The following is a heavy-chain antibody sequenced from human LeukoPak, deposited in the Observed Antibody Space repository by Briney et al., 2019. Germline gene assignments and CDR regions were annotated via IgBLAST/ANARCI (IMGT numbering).Heavy chain of an antibody. Sequence: PGGSLRLSCAASGFSVSSNYMSWVRQAPGKGLEWVSVIYSGGTTYYADSVKGRFTISRDNSKNTLYLQMNSLRAEDTAVYYCAREVVVVPAAITGPFDYWGQGTLVTVSS. D-gene: IGHD2-2*02. V-gene: IGHV3-53*05. CDR2: IYSGGTT. CDR3: AREVVVVPAAITGPFDY. J-gene: IGHJ4*02. CDR1: GFSVSSNY.